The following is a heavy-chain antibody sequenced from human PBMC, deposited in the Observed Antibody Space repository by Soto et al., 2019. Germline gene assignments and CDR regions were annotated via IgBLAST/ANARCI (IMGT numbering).Heavy chain of an antibody. J-gene: IGHJ4*02. D-gene: IGHD1-1*01. CDR3: ARGRYGDY. V-gene: IGHV1-18*01. CDR1: GYAFTTYG. CDR2: ISAHNGNT. Sequence: QVHLVQSGAEVKKPGASVKVSCQGSGYAFTTYGITWVRQAPGQGLEWMGWISAHNGNTNYAQKLQGRVTVTRDTPTRTAYMALRSLRYDDTAVYYCARGRYGDYWGQGALVTVSS.